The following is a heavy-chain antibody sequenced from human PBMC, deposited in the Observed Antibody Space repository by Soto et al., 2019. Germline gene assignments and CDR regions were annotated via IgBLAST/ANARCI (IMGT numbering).Heavy chain of an antibody. CDR1: GFTFSSYW. V-gene: IGHV3-74*01. CDR3: ARLTEAVTTFVY. D-gene: IGHD1-1*01. J-gene: IGHJ4*02. Sequence: PGGSLGLSCTASGFTFSSYWMHWVRQPPGKGLVWLSRINNDGSTTHYADSVKGRFTISRDNAKNTLYLQMNSLRAEDTAVYYCARLTEAVTTFVYWGQGTPVTVSS. CDR2: INNDGSTT.